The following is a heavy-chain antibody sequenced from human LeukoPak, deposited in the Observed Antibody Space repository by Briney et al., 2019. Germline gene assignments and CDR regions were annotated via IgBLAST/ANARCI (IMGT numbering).Heavy chain of an antibody. CDR2: MNPNSGNT. V-gene: IGHV1-8*01. D-gene: IGHD5-18*01. J-gene: IGHJ3*02. CDR1: GYTFTSYD. Sequence: GASVKVSCKASGYTFTSYDINWVRQATGQGLEWMGWMNPNSGNTGYAQKFQGRVTMTRNTSISTAYMELSSLRSEDTAVYYCARHLTVLDRTSGHNLLRRYNYVTERAFDIWGQGTMVSVSS. CDR3: ARHLTVLDRTSGHNLLRRYNYVTERAFDI.